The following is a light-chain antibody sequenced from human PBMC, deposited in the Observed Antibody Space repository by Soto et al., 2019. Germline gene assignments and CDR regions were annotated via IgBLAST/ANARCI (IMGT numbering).Light chain of an antibody. CDR3: QQSYSTPQK. J-gene: IGKJ1*01. CDR1: QSISSY. V-gene: IGKV1-39*01. CDR2: AAS. Sequence: EIQMTHSTYSLSASVLYRAHITCLASQSISSYLNWYQQKPGKAPKLLIYAASSLQSGVPSRFSGSGSGTDFTLTISSLQPEDFATYYCQQSYSTPQKFGQGTKVDIK.